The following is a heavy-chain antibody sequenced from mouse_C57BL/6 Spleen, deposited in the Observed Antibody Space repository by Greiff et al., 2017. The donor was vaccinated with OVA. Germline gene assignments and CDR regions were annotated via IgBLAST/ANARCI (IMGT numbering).Heavy chain of an antibody. CDR2: ISYDGSN. CDR3: ATDCGSSVFDY. Sequence: EVKLMESGPGLVKPSQSLSLTCSVTGFSITSGYYWYWLRQFPGNKLEWMGYISYDGSNNYNASVKNRISITSDTSKNQFFLQLKTVSTEDTATYYCATDCGSSVFDYWGKGTTLTVSS. D-gene: IGHD1-1*01. CDR1: GFSITSGYY. V-gene: IGHV3-6*01. J-gene: IGHJ2*01.